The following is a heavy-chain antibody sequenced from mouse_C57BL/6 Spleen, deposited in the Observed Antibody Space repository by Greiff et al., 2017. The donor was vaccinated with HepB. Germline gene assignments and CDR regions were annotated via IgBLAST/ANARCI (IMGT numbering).Heavy chain of an antibody. V-gene: IGHV3-8*01. CDR2: ISYSGRT. Sequence: EVQLVESGPGLAKPSQTLSLTCSVTGYSITSDYWNWIRKFPGNKLEYMGYISYSGRTYYNPSLKSRISITRDTSKNQYYLQLNSVTAEDTATYYCAGATVVANYAMDYWGQGTSVTVSS. CDR3: AGATVVANYAMDY. CDR1: GYSITSDY. J-gene: IGHJ4*01. D-gene: IGHD1-1*01.